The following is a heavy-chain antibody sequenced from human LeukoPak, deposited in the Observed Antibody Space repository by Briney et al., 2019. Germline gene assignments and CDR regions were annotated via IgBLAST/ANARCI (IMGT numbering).Heavy chain of an antibody. CDR3: ARDPLGYCSGGSCYSSYFDY. CDR2: INWNGGST. CDR1: GFTFDDYG. Sequence: PGGSLRLSCAASGFTFDDYGMSWVRQAPGKGLEWVSGINWNGGSTGYAGSVKGRFTISRDNAKNSLYLQMNSLRAEDTASYYCARDPLGYCSGGSCYSSYFDYWGQGTLVTVSS. V-gene: IGHV3-20*04. D-gene: IGHD2-15*01. J-gene: IGHJ4*02.